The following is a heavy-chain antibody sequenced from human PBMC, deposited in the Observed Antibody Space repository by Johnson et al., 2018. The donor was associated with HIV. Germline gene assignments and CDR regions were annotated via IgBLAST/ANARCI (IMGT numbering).Heavy chain of an antibody. Sequence: QVQLVESGGGVVQPGGSLRLTCKASGFSFSSYAMHWVRQAPGKGLEWVAVVSYDGSERYYGDSVKGRFTISRDNSRNTLYLQMNSLRAEDTAVYYCAIIWNHTFDIWGQGTMVTVSS. V-gene: IGHV3-30*04. D-gene: IGHD1-14*01. CDR2: VSYDGSER. CDR3: AIIWNHTFDI. J-gene: IGHJ3*02. CDR1: GFSFSSYA.